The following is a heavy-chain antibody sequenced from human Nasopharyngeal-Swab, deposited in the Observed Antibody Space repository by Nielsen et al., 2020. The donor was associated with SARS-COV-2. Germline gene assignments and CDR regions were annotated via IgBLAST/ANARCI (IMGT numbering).Heavy chain of an antibody. D-gene: IGHD3-10*01. Sequence: WVRQAPGQGLEWMGCINPNSGGATYAQKFEGRVTMTRATSRDTAYMELSVLRPGDTAVFYCAREMPDSSSGNDAFDVWSQGTRVTVSS. CDR3: AREMPDSSSGNDAFDV. CDR2: INPNSGGA. V-gene: IGHV1-2*02. J-gene: IGHJ3*01.